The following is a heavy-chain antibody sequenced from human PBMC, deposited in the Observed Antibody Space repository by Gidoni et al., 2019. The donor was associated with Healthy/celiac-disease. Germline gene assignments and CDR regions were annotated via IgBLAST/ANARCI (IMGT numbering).Heavy chain of an antibody. CDR2: IFSNDEK. D-gene: IGHD6-6*01. CDR1: GFSLSNARLG. J-gene: IGHJ6*02. CDR3: ARQSIAARPVFYYYGMDV. Sequence: QVTLTASGPVLVKPTETLTLPCTVSGFSLSNARLGVSWIRQPPGKALAWLAHIFSNDEKSYSTSLKRRLTISKDTSRSQVVLTMTNMDPVDTATYYCARQSIAARPVFYYYGMDVWGQGTTVTVSS. V-gene: IGHV2-26*01.